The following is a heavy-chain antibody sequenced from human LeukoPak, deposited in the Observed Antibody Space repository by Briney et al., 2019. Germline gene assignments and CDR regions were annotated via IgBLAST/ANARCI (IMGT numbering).Heavy chain of an antibody. J-gene: IGHJ4*02. CDR3: AREPVDLRRYDILTGYNYYFDY. CDR2: IIPILGIA. D-gene: IGHD3-9*01. CDR1: GGTFSSYA. Sequence: SVKVSCKASGGTFSSYAISWVRQAPGQGLEWMGRIIPILGIANYAQKFQGRVTITADKSTSTAYMELSSLRSEDTAVYYCAREPVDLRRYDILTGYNYYFDYWGQGTLVTLSS. V-gene: IGHV1-69*04.